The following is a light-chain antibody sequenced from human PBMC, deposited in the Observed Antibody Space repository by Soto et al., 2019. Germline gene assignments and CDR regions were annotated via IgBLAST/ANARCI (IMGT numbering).Light chain of an antibody. Sequence: EIVLTQSPGTLSLSPGARATLSCRASQSVSNNYLAWYQQKPGQAPRLLIYGASSRAPGIPDRFSGSGSGTDFTLSINRLEPEDFAVYYCQQYGSSPPTFGQGTKVDIK. CDR3: QQYGSSPPT. CDR2: GAS. CDR1: QSVSNNY. V-gene: IGKV3-20*01. J-gene: IGKJ1*01.